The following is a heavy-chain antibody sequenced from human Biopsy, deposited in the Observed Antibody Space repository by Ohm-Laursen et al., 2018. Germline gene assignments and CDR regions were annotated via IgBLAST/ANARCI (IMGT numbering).Heavy chain of an antibody. V-gene: IGHV1-2*02. D-gene: IGHD3-3*01. CDR3: ARDLLEWSLPS. J-gene: IGHJ4*02. CDR1: GDAFLGYY. Sequence: AAVKASCKAFGDAFLGYYLHWVRQAPGQGLEWRGSIYPNSGDTDFAQKFQGRVSMTRDTSVSTAYLELSSLRSDDTAIYYCARDLLEWSLPSWGQGTLVTVSS. CDR2: IYPNSGDT.